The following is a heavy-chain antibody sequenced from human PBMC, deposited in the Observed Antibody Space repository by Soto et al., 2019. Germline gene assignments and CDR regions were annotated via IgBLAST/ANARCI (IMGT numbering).Heavy chain of an antibody. CDR3: GIGYGDEKGAYSYDDGMDV. CDR1: GFTFTSSA. V-gene: IGHV1-58*02. CDR2: IVVGSGNT. Sequence: QMQLVQSGPEVKKPGTSVKVSCKASGFTFTSSAMQWVRQARGQRLEWIGWIVVGSGNTNYAQKFQERVTITRDMATSAAYMGLSSLRSAATAVYYCGIGYGDEKGAYSYDDGMDVWGQGTTVTVSS. J-gene: IGHJ6*02. D-gene: IGHD4-17*01.